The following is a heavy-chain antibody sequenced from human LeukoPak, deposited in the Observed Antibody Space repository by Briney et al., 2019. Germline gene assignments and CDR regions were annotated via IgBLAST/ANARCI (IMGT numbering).Heavy chain of an antibody. CDR3: ARPGRSGSYAGTFDF. J-gene: IGHJ4*02. CDR1: GYNFTNYW. D-gene: IGHD1-26*01. Sequence: GESLKISCKGSGYNFTNYWIGWVRLMPGKGLEWMGIIYPSNSDTRYSPSFQGQVTISADKSISTAYLQWSSLKASATAMYYCARPGRSGSYAGTFDFWGQGTLVTVSS. V-gene: IGHV5-51*01. CDR2: IYPSNSDT.